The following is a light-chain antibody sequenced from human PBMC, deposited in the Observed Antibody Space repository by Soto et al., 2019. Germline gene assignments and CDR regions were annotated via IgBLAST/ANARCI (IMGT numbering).Light chain of an antibody. CDR2: EAS. CDR1: SSDVGGFNY. V-gene: IGLV2-14*01. J-gene: IGLJ3*02. CDR3: SSYTSTNTPWV. Sequence: QSALTQPASVSGSPGQSITISCTGTSSDVGGFNYVSWYQHYPGEAPKLIIYEASNRPSGVSSRFSGSKSGYTASLTISGLQAEDEADYFCSSYTSTNTPWVFGGGTKLTVL.